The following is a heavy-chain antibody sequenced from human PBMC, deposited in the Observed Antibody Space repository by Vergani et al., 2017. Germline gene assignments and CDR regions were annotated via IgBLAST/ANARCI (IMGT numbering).Heavy chain of an antibody. CDR1: GFTFDDYD. D-gene: IGHD4-23*01. J-gene: IGHJ3*02. CDR3: AKDTXVMTTVVTPRAFDI. CDR2: ISWNSGSI. Sequence: EVQLVESGGGLVQPGRSLRLSCAASGFTFDDYDMHWVRQAPGKGLEWVSGISWNSGSIGYADSVKGRFTISRDNAKNSLYLQMNSLRAEDTALYYCAKDTXVMTTVVTPRAFDIWGQGTMVTVSS. V-gene: IGHV3-9*01.